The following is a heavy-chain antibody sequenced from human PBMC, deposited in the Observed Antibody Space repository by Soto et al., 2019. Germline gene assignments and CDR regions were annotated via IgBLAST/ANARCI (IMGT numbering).Heavy chain of an antibody. D-gene: IGHD6-19*01. J-gene: IGHJ5*02. Sequence: QVQLVQSGAEVKKPGASVKVSCKASGYTFTSYGISWVRQAPGQGLEWMGWISAYNGNTNYAQKLQGRVTMTTDTSXSXXYMELRSLRSDDTAVYYCARGVGIGVATGRNWFDPWGQGTLVTVSS. CDR1: GYTFTSYG. CDR2: ISAYNGNT. V-gene: IGHV1-18*01. CDR3: ARGVGIGVATGRNWFDP.